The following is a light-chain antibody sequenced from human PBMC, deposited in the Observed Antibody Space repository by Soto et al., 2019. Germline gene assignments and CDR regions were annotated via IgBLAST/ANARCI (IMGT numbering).Light chain of an antibody. CDR1: QSVTSNS. CDR2: GAS. Sequence: EIVLTQSPGTLSLSLGKRATLSCRASQSVTSNSLSWYQQKPGQAPRLLIYGASTRVTGIPDRFSGSGSGTEFTLTISSLQPDDFATYYCQQYKSYSPTFGQGTKVDIK. V-gene: IGKV3-20*01. CDR3: QQYKSYSPT. J-gene: IGKJ1*01.